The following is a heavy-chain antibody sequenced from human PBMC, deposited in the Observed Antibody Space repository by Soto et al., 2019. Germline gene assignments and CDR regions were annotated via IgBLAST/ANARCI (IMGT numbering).Heavy chain of an antibody. Sequence: QITLKESGPTLVKPTQTLTLTCTFSGFSLSTSGVGVGWIRQPPGKALEWLALIYWDDDKRYSPSLKSRLTITKDTSKNQVVLTMTNMDPVDTATYYCAHEGCGEFVGYYGMDVWGQGTTVTVSS. CDR1: GFSLSTSGVG. D-gene: IGHD3-10*01. V-gene: IGHV2-5*02. J-gene: IGHJ6*02. CDR3: AHEGCGEFVGYYGMDV. CDR2: IYWDDDK.